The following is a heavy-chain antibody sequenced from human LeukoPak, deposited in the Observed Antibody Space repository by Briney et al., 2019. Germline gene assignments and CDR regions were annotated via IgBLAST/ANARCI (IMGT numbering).Heavy chain of an antibody. CDR3: ARGGITMIVVDPLWYFDL. D-gene: IGHD3-22*01. V-gene: IGHV4-4*07. Sequence: PSETLSLTCTVSGGSLSSYYRSWIRQPAGKGLEWIGGIYTSGSTNYNPSLKSRVTMSVDTSKNQFSLKLTSVTAADTAVYYCARGGITMIVVDPLWYFDLWGRGTLVTVSS. CDR2: IYTSGST. CDR1: GGSLSSYY. J-gene: IGHJ2*01.